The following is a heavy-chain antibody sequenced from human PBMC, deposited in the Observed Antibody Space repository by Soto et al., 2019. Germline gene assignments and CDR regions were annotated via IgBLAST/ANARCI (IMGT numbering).Heavy chain of an antibody. CDR2: INPGGGSA. CDR1: GSAITRYY. V-gene: IGHV1-46*01. J-gene: IGHJ6*02. D-gene: IGHD6-19*01. Sequence: QVDLVQSGAEVKKPGASVTISCTASGSAITRYYIHWVRQAPGRGLEWMGIINPGGGSASYAQKFQDIVTIDKDTSTGTVYMDLRSLRTEDTAVYYCARDTSGWSLNGLDVWGQGTTVNVSS. CDR3: ARDTSGWSLNGLDV.